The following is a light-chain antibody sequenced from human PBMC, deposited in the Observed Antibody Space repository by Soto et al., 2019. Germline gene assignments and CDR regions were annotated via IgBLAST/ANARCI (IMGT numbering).Light chain of an antibody. V-gene: IGLV2-14*01. Sequence: QSALTQPASVSGSPGQSITISCTGTSSDVGDYNYVSWYQQHPGKAPKLIIYEVSHRLSGVSNRFSGSKSGHTASLTISGLQDEDEADYYCSSSISNSIVVFGGGTKLTVL. CDR1: SSDVGDYNY. CDR3: SSSISNSIVV. CDR2: EVS. J-gene: IGLJ2*01.